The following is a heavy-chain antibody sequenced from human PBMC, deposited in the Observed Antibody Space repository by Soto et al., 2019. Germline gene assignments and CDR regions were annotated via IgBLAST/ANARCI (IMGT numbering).Heavy chain of an antibody. J-gene: IGHJ6*02. D-gene: IGHD6-25*01. CDR3: ARDRIAAAGPAPYYYYGMDV. V-gene: IGHV1-69*01. CDR1: RGTLLSYL. Sequence: SVKFSCKFYRGTLLSYLTTWVRQAPGQGVEWVGGIIHIFGTATYAQKFQDRVTIKADESTSTAYMELRRMRFEDTAVYYCARDRIAAAGPAPYYYYGMDVWGQGTTVTVSS. CDR2: IIHIFGTA.